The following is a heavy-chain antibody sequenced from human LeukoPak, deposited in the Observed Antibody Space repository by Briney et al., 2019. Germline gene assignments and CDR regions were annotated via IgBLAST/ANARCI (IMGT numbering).Heavy chain of an antibody. J-gene: IGHJ6*02. CDR1: GGTFSSYA. CDR2: IIPIFGTA. Sequence: EASVTVSCTASGGTFSSYAISWVRQAPGQGLEWMGGIIPIFGTANYAQKFQGRVTITADESTSTAYMELSSLRSEDTAVYYCARGEVMIVVVSYYYGMDVWGQGTTVTVSS. V-gene: IGHV1-69*13. CDR3: ARGEVMIVVVSYYYGMDV. D-gene: IGHD3-22*01.